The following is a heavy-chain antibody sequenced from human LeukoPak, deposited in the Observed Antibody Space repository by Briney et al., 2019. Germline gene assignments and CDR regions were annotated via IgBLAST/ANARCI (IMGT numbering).Heavy chain of an antibody. CDR3: ARDKYDEYYFDY. D-gene: IGHD1-1*01. CDR2: ISYDGSNK. J-gene: IGHJ4*02. Sequence: PGRSLRLSCAASGFTFSSYAMHWVRQAPGKGLEWVAVISYDGSNKYYADSVKGRFTISRDNSKNTLYLQMNSLRAEDTAVYYYARDKYDEYYFDYWGQGTLVTVSS. V-gene: IGHV3-30-3*01. CDR1: GFTFSSYA.